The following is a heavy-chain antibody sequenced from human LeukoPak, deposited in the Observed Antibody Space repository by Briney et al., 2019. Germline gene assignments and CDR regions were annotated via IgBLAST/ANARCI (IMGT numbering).Heavy chain of an antibody. CDR2: IYHSGRT. CDR3: ARDRGYSFDY. D-gene: IGHD5-18*01. Sequence: TETLSLTCTVYGYSISSGYYWAWIRQPPGKGLEWIGSIYHSGRTYYNPSLKSRVTISVDTSKNQFSLKLSSVTAADTAVYYCARDRGYSFDYWGQGTLVTVSS. V-gene: IGHV4-38-2*02. J-gene: IGHJ4*02. CDR1: GYSISSGYY.